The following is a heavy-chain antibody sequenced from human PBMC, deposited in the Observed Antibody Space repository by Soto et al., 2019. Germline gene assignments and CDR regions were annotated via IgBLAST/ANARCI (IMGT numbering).Heavy chain of an antibody. CDR1: GYTFTSYD. Sequence: QVQLVQSGAEVRKPGASVKVSCEASGYTFTSYDIYWVRQATGQGLEWMGWMNPSTGNSGYAQKFQGRVTMTIDTSISTAHMELSSLRSEDTAVYYCARRAETNGWNGFGADKYYFDFWGQGTLVTVSS. D-gene: IGHD1-1*01. CDR3: ARRAETNGWNGFGADKYYFDF. J-gene: IGHJ4*02. V-gene: IGHV1-8*01. CDR2: MNPSTGNS.